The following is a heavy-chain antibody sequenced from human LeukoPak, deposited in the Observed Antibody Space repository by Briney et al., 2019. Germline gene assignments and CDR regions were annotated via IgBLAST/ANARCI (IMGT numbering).Heavy chain of an antibody. CDR3: ARLGYSSGWYPDY. D-gene: IGHD6-19*01. Sequence: SETLSLTCTVSGGSISSYYWSWIRQPPGKGLEWIGYIYYRGSTNYNPSLKSRVTISVDTSKNRFSLKLSSVTAADTAVYYCARLGYSSGWYPDYWGQGTLVTVSS. CDR1: GGSISSYY. V-gene: IGHV4-59*08. J-gene: IGHJ4*02. CDR2: IYYRGST.